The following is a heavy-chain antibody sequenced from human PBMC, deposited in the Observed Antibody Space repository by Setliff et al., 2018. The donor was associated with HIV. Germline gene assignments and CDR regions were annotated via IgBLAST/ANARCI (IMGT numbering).Heavy chain of an antibody. D-gene: IGHD3-10*01. CDR1: GDSISSYF. CDR2: RSTTGST. CDR3: ARRIDDSGSFPDKNWFDT. J-gene: IGHJ5*02. V-gene: IGHV4-4*09. Sequence: PSETLSLTCTVSGDSISSYFWSWIRQSPGKGLEWIGFRSTTGSTNYNPSLQSRVTMSIDTSKNQFSLRLTSVTAADTAVYYCARRIDDSGSFPDKNWFDTWGQGSLVTVSS.